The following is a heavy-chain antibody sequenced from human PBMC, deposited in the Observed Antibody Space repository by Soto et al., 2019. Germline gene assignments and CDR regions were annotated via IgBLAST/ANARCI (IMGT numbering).Heavy chain of an antibody. J-gene: IGHJ4*02. CDR1: GFSVGSNY. CDR3: ARNSDSSRVPEADGV. V-gene: IGHV3-53*02. Sequence: EVQLVETGGGLIQPGGSLRLSCAASGFSVGSNYMTWVRQSPGKGLEWVSLIYSNGDTDYADYVKGRFSISRDNFKNTLYLQMNNQRAEDTAVYHCARNSDSSRVPEADGVWGRGTLVTVSS. D-gene: IGHD2-8*01. CDR2: IYSNGDT.